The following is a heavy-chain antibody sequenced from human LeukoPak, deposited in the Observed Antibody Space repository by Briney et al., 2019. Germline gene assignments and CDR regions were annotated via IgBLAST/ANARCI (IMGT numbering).Heavy chain of an antibody. CDR3: ARGRGGSYRNWFDP. D-gene: IGHD1-26*01. CDR1: GGSFSGYY. Sequence: PSGTLSLTCAVYGGSFSGYYWSWIRQPPGKGLEWIGEINHSGSTNYNPSLKSRVTISVDTSKNQFSLKLSSVTAADTAVYYCARGRGGSYRNWFDPWGQGTLVTVSS. V-gene: IGHV4-34*01. CDR2: INHSGST. J-gene: IGHJ5*02.